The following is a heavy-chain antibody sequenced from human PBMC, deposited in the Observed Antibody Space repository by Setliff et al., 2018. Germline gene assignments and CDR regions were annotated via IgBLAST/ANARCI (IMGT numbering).Heavy chain of an antibody. J-gene: IGHJ6*04. Sequence: SETLSLTCTVSGGSISEPNYYWSWIRQPPGKGLEWIGYIHYSGNTNYNPSLKSRVTISLDTSKNQFSLQLSSVTAADTAVYYCARDGLGAFSLRSMDVWGKGTTVTVSS. D-gene: IGHD3-3*02. V-gene: IGHV4-61*01. CDR3: ARDGLGAFSLRSMDV. CDR2: IHYSGNT. CDR1: GGSISEPNYY.